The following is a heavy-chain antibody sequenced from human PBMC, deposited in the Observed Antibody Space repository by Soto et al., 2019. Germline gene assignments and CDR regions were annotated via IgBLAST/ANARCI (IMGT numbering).Heavy chain of an antibody. Sequence: ASVKVSCKASGYTFTSYGISWVRQAPGQGLEWMGWISADNGNTNYAQKLQGKVTMTTDTSTSTAYMELRSLRSDDSAVYYCARKAAAGYYYYYCMDVWGQGTTVTVSS. V-gene: IGHV1-18*01. CDR2: ISADNGNT. J-gene: IGHJ6*01. D-gene: IGHD6-13*01. CDR1: GYTFTSYG. CDR3: ARKAAAGYYYYYCMDV.